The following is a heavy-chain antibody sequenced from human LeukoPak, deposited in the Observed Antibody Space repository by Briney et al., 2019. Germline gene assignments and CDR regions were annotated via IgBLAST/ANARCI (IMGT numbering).Heavy chain of an antibody. CDR2: IYDSGST. V-gene: IGHV4-39*01. CDR3: ARFRNRMVRGRHFDY. J-gene: IGHJ4*02. CDR1: GGSIRSSYYY. Sequence: SETLSLTCTVSGGSIRSSYYYWGWIRQPPGKGLEWIGSIYDSGSTYYNPSLKSRVTISVDTSKNQFSLKLNSVTAADTAVYYCARFRNRMVRGRHFDYWGQGTLVTVSS. D-gene: IGHD3-10*01.